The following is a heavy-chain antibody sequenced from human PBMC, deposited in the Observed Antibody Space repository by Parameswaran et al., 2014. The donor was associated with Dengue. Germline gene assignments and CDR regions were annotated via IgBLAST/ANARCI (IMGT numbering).Heavy chain of an antibody. Sequence: SWVRQAPGQGLEWMGWISAYNGNTNYAQKLQGRVTMTTDTSTSTAYMELRSLRSDDTAVYYCARVRLERFFAQGTTEKNKRGSIYYYYGMDVWGQGTTVTVSS. CDR3: ARVRLERFFAQGTTEKNKRGSIYYYYGMDV. V-gene: IGHV1-18*01. CDR2: ISAYNGNT. D-gene: IGHD3-3*01. J-gene: IGHJ6*02.